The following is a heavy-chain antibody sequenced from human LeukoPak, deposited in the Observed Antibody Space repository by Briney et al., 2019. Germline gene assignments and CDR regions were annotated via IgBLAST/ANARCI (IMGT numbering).Heavy chain of an antibody. CDR3: AKLDGDSDSN. J-gene: IGHJ4*02. CDR2: IYYSGST. V-gene: IGHV4-39*07. Sequence: SETLSLTCTVSGGSISSSSYYWGWIRQPPGKGLEWIGSIYYSGSTYYNPSLKSRVTISVDTSKNQFSLKLSSVTAADTAVYYCAKLDGDSDSNWGQGTLVTVSS. D-gene: IGHD4-17*01. CDR1: GGSISSSSYY.